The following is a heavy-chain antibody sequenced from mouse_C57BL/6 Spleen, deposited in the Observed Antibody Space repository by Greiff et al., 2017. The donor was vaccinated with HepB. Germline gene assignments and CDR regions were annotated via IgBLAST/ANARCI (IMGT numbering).Heavy chain of an antibody. CDR2: ISGGGGNT. CDR3: ARHGYSHWYFDV. D-gene: IGHD2-3*01. CDR1: GFTFSSYT. Sequence: EVKLVESGGGLVKPGGSLKLSCAASGFTFSSYTMSWVRQTPEKRLEWVATISGGGGNTYYPDSVKGRFTISRDNAKNTLYLQMSSLRSEDTALYYCARHGYSHWYFDVWGTGTTVTVSS. J-gene: IGHJ1*03. V-gene: IGHV5-9*01.